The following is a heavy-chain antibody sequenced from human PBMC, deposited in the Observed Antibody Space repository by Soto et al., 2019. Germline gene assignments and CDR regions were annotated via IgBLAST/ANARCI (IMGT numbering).Heavy chain of an antibody. V-gene: IGHV3-53*04. CDR1: GFTVSSNY. Sequence: GGSLRLSCAASGFTVSSNYMSWVRQAPGKGLEWVSVIYSGGSTYYADSVKGRFTISRHNSKNTLYLQMNSLRAEDTAVYYCARDSGVHYGDWYFDLWGRGTLVTVSS. J-gene: IGHJ2*01. D-gene: IGHD4-17*01. CDR3: ARDSGVHYGDWYFDL. CDR2: IYSGGST.